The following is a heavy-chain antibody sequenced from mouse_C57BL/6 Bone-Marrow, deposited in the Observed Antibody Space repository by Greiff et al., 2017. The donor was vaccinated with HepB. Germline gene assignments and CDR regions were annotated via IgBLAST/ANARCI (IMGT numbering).Heavy chain of an antibody. J-gene: IGHJ1*03. Sequence: QVTLKVSGPGILQSSQTLSLTCSFSGFSLSTSGMGVSWIRQPSGKGLEWLAHIYWDDDKRYNPSLKSRLTISKDTSRNQVFLKITSVDTADTATYYCARSYYYGSSSCWYFDVWGTGTTVTVSS. CDR3: ARSYYYGSSSCWYFDV. V-gene: IGHV8-12*01. CDR1: GFSLSTSGMG. CDR2: IYWDDDK. D-gene: IGHD1-1*01.